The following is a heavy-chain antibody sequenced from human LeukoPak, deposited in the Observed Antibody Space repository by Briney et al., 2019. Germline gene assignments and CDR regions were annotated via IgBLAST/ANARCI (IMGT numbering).Heavy chain of an antibody. Sequence: EGSLRLSCAVSGITLSNYGMSWVRQAPGKGLEWVAGISGSGGKTNYADSVKGRFTISRDNPKNTLYLHMNSLRAEDTAVYFCAKRGVVIRVILVGFHKEAFYFDSWGQGALVTVSS. J-gene: IGHJ4*02. CDR1: GITLSNYG. D-gene: IGHD3-22*01. V-gene: IGHV3-23*01. CDR3: AKRGVVIRVILVGFHKEAFYFDS. CDR2: ISGSGGKT.